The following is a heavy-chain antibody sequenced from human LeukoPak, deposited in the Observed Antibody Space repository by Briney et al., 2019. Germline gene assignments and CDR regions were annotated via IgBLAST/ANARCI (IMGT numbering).Heavy chain of an antibody. CDR1: GGTFSSYA. Sequence: SVKVSCKASGGTFSSYAISWVRQAPAQGLEWMGGIIPIFGTANYAQKFQGRVTITADESTSTAYMELSSLRSEDTAVYYCAVRGSYFLSGHYFDYWGQGTLVTVS. V-gene: IGHV1-69*01. J-gene: IGHJ4*02. CDR2: IIPIFGTA. D-gene: IGHD1-26*01. CDR3: AVRGSYFLSGHYFDY.